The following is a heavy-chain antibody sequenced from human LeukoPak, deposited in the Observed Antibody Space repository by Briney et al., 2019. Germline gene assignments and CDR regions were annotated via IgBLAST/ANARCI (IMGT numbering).Heavy chain of an antibody. Sequence: GGSLRLSCAASGFTFSSSAVSWVRQAPGKGLEWVSTVSDSGGSTYYADSVKGRFTISRDNSKNTLYLQMNSLRAEDTALYYCAKVVSGNWGGLDIRGQGTMVPVPS. CDR1: GFTFSSSA. J-gene: IGHJ3*02. CDR2: VSDSGGST. D-gene: IGHD1-14*01. CDR3: AKVVSGNWGGLDI. V-gene: IGHV3-23*01.